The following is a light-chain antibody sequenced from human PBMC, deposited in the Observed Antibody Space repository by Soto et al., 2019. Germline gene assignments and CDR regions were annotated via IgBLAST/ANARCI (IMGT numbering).Light chain of an antibody. V-gene: IGKV3-11*01. Sequence: EIVLTQSPATLSLSPVEIATLSFMASQSVSSYLAWYQQTPGQAPRLLIYDASNRATGIPARFSGSGSGTDFTLTISSLEPEDFAVYYCQQRSNWLTCGGGTKGDI. CDR1: QSVSSY. CDR3: QQRSNWLT. CDR2: DAS. J-gene: IGKJ4*01.